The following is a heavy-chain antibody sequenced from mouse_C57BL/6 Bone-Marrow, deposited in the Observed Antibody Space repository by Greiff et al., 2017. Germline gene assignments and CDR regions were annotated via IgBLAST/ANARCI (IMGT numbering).Heavy chain of an antibody. CDR3: ARGDSLLCDY. D-gene: IGHD3-3*01. Sequence: QVQLQQPGAELVKPGASVKLSCKASGYTFTSYWMQWVKQRPGQGLEWIGEIDPSDSYTNYNQKFKGKATLTVDTSSSTAYMQLSSLTSEDSAVYYCARGDSLLCDYWGQGTTLTVSS. CDR1: GYTFTSYW. J-gene: IGHJ2*01. V-gene: IGHV1-50*01. CDR2: IDPSDSYT.